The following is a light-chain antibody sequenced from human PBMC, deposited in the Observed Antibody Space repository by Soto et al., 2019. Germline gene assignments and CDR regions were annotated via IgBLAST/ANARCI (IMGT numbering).Light chain of an antibody. V-gene: IGKV3-11*01. CDR1: QSVSSY. J-gene: IGKJ1*01. CDR2: DAS. Sequence: EIVLTQSPATLSLSPGERATLSCRASQSVSSYLAWYQQKPGQAPRLLIYDASNRATGIPARFSGSGSGTDFTLTISSLEPEDFAVYYCQQRSNWPTFGQGTKVYI. CDR3: QQRSNWPT.